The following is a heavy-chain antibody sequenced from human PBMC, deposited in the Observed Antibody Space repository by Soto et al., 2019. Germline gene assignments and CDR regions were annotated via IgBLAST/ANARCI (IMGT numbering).Heavy chain of an antibody. V-gene: IGHV3-73*01. CDR2: IRSKDNGFAT. D-gene: IGHD3-10*01. CDR3: SSSSGD. J-gene: IGHJ4*02. CDR1: GFTFSDSA. Sequence: EVHLVESGGGLVQPGGSLKLSCAASGFTFSDSAMHWVRQASGKGLEWVGRIRSKDNGFATAYAASVQGRFTISRDDSENTAYLQMNGLKTEDTAVYYCSSSSGDWGQGTLVTVSS.